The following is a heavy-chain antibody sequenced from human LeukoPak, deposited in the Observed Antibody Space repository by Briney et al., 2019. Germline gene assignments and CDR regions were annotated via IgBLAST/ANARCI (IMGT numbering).Heavy chain of an antibody. CDR2: ISAYNGNT. D-gene: IGHD2-15*01. V-gene: IGHV1-18*01. Sequence: ASVKVSCKASGYTFTSYGISWVRQAPGQGLEWMGWISAYNGNTNYAQKLQGRVTMTTDTSTSTAYTELRSLRSDDTAVYYCARDRRSSIFDYWGQGTLVTVSS. CDR1: GYTFTSYG. J-gene: IGHJ4*02. CDR3: ARDRRSSIFDY.